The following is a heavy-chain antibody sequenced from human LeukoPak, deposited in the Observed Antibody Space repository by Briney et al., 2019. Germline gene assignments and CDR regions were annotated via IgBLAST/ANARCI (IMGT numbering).Heavy chain of an antibody. J-gene: IGHJ1*01. CDR2: ISYDGSNK. D-gene: IGHD2-2*02. CDR1: RFCFSNYA. Sequence: SLPLSCVDSRFCFSNYAMHWLRLAPATGLEGVAVISYDGSNKYYADSVKGRFTISRDNSKNTLYLQMNSLRAEDTAVYYCALLPYCSSTSCYRYNPNAEYFQHWGQGTLVTVSS. CDR3: ALLPYCSSTSCYRYNPNAEYFQH. V-gene: IGHV3-30-3*01.